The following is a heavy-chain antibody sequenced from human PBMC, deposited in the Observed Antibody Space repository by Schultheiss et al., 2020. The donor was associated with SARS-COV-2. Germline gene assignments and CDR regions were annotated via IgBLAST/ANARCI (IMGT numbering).Heavy chain of an antibody. CDR3: ARGRLYDVRGTALWGNSFDS. CDR1: GGSISSGDYY. CDR2: IYYSGST. J-gene: IGHJ4*02. Sequence: SETLSLTCTVSGGSISSGDYYWSWIRQPPGKGLEWIGSIYYSGSTKYNPSLKSRVTISVDTSKNQFSLKLTSVTAADTAVYYCARGRLYDVRGTALWGNSFDSWGQGTLVTVSS. D-gene: IGHD3-16*01. V-gene: IGHV4-30-4*01.